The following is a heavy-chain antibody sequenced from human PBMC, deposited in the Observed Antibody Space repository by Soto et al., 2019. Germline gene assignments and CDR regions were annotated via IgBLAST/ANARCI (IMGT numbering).Heavy chain of an antibody. D-gene: IGHD6-19*01. CDR3: AREYTETVDGPTPFYFDY. Sequence: SETLSLTCSVSGDYISSYYWSWIRQSAGKGLEWIGRTYITGDTNYNPSLKSRVTMSIDASKKQLSLKLSSVTAAGTAVYYCAREYTETVDGPTPFYFDYWGQGTPVTVSS. CDR1: GDYISSYY. J-gene: IGHJ4*02. V-gene: IGHV4-4*07. CDR2: TYITGDT.